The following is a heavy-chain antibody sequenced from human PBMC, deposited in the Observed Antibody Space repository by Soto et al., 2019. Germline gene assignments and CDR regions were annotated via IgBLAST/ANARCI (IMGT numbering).Heavy chain of an antibody. CDR2: IYPGDSDT. J-gene: IGHJ5*02. CDR3: ASQKTVIRGPLSSNWFDP. Sequence: PAASRKDSCKGYGYTITYYWMGWVRQMPGKGLELIGLIYPGDSDTRYSPSFQGRVTISADKSISTAFLQWSSLRASDTAMYYCASQKTVIRGPLSSNWFDPWGQGTLVTV. V-gene: IGHV5-51*01. D-gene: IGHD1-1*01. CDR1: GYTITYYW.